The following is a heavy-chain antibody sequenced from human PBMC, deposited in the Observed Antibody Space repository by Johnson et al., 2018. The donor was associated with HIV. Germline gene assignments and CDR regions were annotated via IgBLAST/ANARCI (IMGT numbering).Heavy chain of an antibody. CDR1: GFTFSSYA. V-gene: IGHV3-30*14. Sequence: QVQLVESGGGGVQPGRSLRLSCAASGFTFSSYAMHWVRQAPGKGLEWVAVTSYDGINKYYATSVKGRFTISRDNSKNTLYLQMNSLRAEDTAMHYCARGDEPTFAFDIWGQGTMVTVSS. J-gene: IGHJ3*02. CDR3: ARGDEPTFAFDI. CDR2: TSYDGINK.